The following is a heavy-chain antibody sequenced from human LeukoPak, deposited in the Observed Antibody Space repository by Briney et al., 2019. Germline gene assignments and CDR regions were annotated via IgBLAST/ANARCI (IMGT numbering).Heavy chain of an antibody. CDR3: ARARYSSSWGPFDY. D-gene: IGHD6-13*01. V-gene: IGHV4-34*01. CDR1: GGSFSGYY. Sequence: SETLSLTCAVYGGSFSGYYWSWIRQPPGKGLEWIGEINHSGSTNYNPSLKSRVTISVDTSKNQFSLKLSSVTAADTAVYYCARARYSSSWGPFDYWGQGTPVTVSS. CDR2: INHSGST. J-gene: IGHJ4*02.